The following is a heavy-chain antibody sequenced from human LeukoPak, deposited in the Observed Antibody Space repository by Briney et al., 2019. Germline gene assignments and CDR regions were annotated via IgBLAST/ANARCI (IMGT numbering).Heavy chain of an antibody. CDR1: GYTFTDYY. Sequence: ASVKVSCKASGYTFTDYYMQWVRQAPGQGLEWMGWISPNTGGTNYAQKFEGRVTMTRDTSTRTAYMELSRLTSDDTAVYYCARDTKTTVTTAGYWGQGTLVTVSS. V-gene: IGHV1-2*02. D-gene: IGHD4-17*01. J-gene: IGHJ4*02. CDR2: ISPNTGGT. CDR3: ARDTKTTVTTAGY.